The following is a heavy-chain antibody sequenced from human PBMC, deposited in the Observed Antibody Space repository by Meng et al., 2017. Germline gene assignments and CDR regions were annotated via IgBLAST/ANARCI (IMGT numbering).Heavy chain of an antibody. V-gene: IGHV4-34*01. CDR3: ARGRTRRGYYDSSGYLRYFDL. J-gene: IGHJ2*01. D-gene: IGHD3-22*01. Sequence: QGQVQQWGEGLLKPSETPSLTWAVYGGSFSGYYWSWIRQPPGKGLEWIGEINHSGSTNYNPSLKSRVTISVDTSKNQFSLKLSSVTAADTAVYYCARGRTRRGYYDSSGYLRYFDLWGRGTLVTVSS. CDR1: GGSFSGYY. CDR2: INHSGST.